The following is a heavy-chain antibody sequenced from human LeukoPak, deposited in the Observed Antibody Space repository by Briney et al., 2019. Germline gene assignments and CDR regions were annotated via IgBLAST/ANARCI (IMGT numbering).Heavy chain of an antibody. CDR3: VRDGGSGYATYYYMDV. CDR1: GYSISGGFY. J-gene: IGHJ6*03. Sequence: PSETLSLTCSVSGYSISGGFYWGWIRQPPGKGLEWIGNIHHSGTTYYNPSLKSRVTISVDTSKNQLSLKLRSVSAADTAIHYCVRDGGSGYATYYYMDVWGKGTTVTVSS. CDR2: IHHSGTT. V-gene: IGHV4-38-2*02. D-gene: IGHD5-12*01.